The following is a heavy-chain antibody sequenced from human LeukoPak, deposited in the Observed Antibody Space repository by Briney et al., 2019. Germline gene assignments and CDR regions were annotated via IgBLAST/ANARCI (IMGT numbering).Heavy chain of an antibody. J-gene: IGHJ3*02. CDR1: GGTFSTYA. CDR3: ARETPDSSGYYPGAFDI. D-gene: IGHD3-22*01. V-gene: IGHV1-69*06. Sequence: SVKVSCKASGGTFSTYAISWVRQAPGQGLEWMGGIIPIFGTTNYAQKFQGRVTITADKSTSTAYMELSSLRSEDTAVYYCARETPDSSGYYPGAFDIWGQGTMFTVSS. CDR2: IIPIFGTT.